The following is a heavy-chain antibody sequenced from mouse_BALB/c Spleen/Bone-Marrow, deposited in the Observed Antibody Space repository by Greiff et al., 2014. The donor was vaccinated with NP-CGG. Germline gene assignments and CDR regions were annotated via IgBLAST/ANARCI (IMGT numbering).Heavy chain of an antibody. J-gene: IGHJ4*01. D-gene: IGHD2-1*01. CDR3: ASPYGNYDAMDY. Sequence: VKLMESGAELARPGASVKLSCKASGYTFTSYWMQWVKQRPGQGLEWIGAIYPGDGDTRYTQKFRGKATLTADKSSNTAYMQLSSLTSEDSAVYFCASPYGNYDAMDYWGQETSVTVSS. CDR1: GYTFTSYW. CDR2: IYPGDGDT. V-gene: IGHV1-87*01.